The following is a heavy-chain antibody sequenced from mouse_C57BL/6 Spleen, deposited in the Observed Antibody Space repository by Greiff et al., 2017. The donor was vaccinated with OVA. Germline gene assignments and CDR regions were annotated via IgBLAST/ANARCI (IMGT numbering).Heavy chain of an antibody. CDR2: INPSTGGT. J-gene: IGHJ1*03. D-gene: IGHD1-1*01. Sequence: VQLQQSGPELVKPGASVKISCKASGYSFTGYYMNWVKQSPEKSLEWIGEINPSTGGTTYNQKFKAKATLTVDKSSSTAYMQLKSLTSEDSAVYYCARDKGYYYGSSYGYFDVWGTGTTVTVSS. CDR1: GYSFTGYY. CDR3: ARDKGYYYGSSYGYFDV. V-gene: IGHV1-42*01.